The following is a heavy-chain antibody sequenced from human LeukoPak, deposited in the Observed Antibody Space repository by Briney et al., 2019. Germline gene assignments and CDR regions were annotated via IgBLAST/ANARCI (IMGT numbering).Heavy chain of an antibody. CDR1: GFTFSDYY. J-gene: IGHJ4*02. D-gene: IGHD1-26*01. V-gene: IGHV3-11*05. CDR2: ISSSSSYT. Sequence: GGSLRLSCAASGFTFSDYYMSWIRQAPGKELEWVSYISSSSSYTNYADSVKGRFTISRDNAKNSLYLQMNSLRAEDTAVYYCARDPAPYSGSYYGYFDYWGQGTLVTVSS. CDR3: ARDPAPYSGSYYGYFDY.